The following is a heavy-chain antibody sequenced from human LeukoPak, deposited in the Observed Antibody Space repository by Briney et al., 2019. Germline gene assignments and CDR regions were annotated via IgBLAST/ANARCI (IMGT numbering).Heavy chain of an antibody. V-gene: IGHV4-39*02. CDR1: GGSISSSSYY. Sequence: SETLSLTCTVSGGSISSSSYYWGWIRQPPGKGLEWIGSIYYSGSTYYNPSLKSRVTISVDTSKNQFSLELSSMTAADTAVYYCARGPTLKYFHHWGQGTLVSVSS. J-gene: IGHJ1*01. CDR2: IYYSGST. CDR3: ARGPTLKYFHH.